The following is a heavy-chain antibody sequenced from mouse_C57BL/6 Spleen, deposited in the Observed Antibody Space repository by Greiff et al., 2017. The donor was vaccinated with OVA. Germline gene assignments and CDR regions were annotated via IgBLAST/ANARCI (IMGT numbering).Heavy chain of an antibody. D-gene: IGHD2-4*01. J-gene: IGHJ2*01. CDR2: INPSNGGT. V-gene: IGHV1-53*01. Sequence: QVHVKQPGTELVKPGASVKLSCKASGYTFTSYWMHWVKQRPGQGLEWIGNINPSNGGTNYNEKFKSKATLTVDKSSSTAYMQLSSLTSEDSAVYYCAREDYDYDGNFDYWGQGTTLTVSS. CDR1: GYTFTSYW. CDR3: AREDYDYDGNFDY.